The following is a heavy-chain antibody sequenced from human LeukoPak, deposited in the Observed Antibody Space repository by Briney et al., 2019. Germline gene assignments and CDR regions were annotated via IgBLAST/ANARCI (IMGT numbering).Heavy chain of an antibody. D-gene: IGHD2-15*01. Sequence: SETLSLTCAVSGGSISSGGYSWSWIRQPPGKGLEWIGYIYLSGSTYYNPSLKSQVTISVDRSKNQFSLKLSSVTAAETAVYYCAKTPDRYCSGGSCYPRWFDPWGQGTLVTVSS. V-gene: IGHV4-30-2*01. CDR2: IYLSGST. J-gene: IGHJ5*02. CDR1: GGSISSGGYS. CDR3: AKTPDRYCSGGSCYPRWFDP.